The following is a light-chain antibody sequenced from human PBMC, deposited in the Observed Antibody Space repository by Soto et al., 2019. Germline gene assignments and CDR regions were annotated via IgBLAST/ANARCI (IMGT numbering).Light chain of an antibody. CDR2: EVS. CDR3: SSYTSSSTRV. CDR1: SSDVGGYNY. V-gene: IGLV2-14*01. J-gene: IGLJ2*01. Sequence: QSALTQPASVSGSPGQSITISCTGTSSDVGGYNYVSWYQRHPGKAPKLIIYEVSNRPSGISNRFSGSKSGNTASLTISGLQAEDEADYYCSSYTSSSTRVFGGGTKLTVL.